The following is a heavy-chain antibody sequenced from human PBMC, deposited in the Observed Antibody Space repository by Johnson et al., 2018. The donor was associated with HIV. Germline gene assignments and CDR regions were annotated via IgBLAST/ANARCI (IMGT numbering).Heavy chain of an antibody. J-gene: IGHJ3*02. Sequence: QVQLVESGGGLVKPGGSLRLSCAASGFTFSDYYMSWIRQAPGKGLEWVSYISSSGSTIYYAASVKGRFTISRDNSKNTLYLQMNSLRAEDTAVYYCAKDLYYYDSSGSVGAFDIWGQGTMVTVSS. CDR1: GFTFSDYY. D-gene: IGHD3-22*01. CDR2: ISSSGSTI. V-gene: IGHV3-11*04. CDR3: AKDLYYYDSSGSVGAFDI.